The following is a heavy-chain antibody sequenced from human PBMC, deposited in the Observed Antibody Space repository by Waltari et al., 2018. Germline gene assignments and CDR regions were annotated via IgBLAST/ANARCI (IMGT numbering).Heavy chain of an antibody. CDR3: ARHGDFCFDY. V-gene: IGHV3-7*01. J-gene: IGHJ4*02. CDR1: GFSFSDTW. CDR2: IKTEGSTK. Sequence: EVQVVESGGDLVQPGGSLRISCAASGFSFSDTWMGWVRQAPGKGREGGANIKTEGSTKYYVGSVKGRFTISRDNAKNSLYLQMNSLRAEDTAVYYCARHGDFCFDYWGQGILVTVSS.